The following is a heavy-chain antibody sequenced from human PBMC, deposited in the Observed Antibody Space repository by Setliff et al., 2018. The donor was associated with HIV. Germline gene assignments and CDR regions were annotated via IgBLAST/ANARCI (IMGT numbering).Heavy chain of an antibody. D-gene: IGHD3-9*01. J-gene: IGHJ3*02. Sequence: GESLKISCKGSGYSFTTNWIGWVRQMPGKGLEWMGVIYPGDSDTRYRPSFQGQVTISADKSISTAYLQWSRLKASDTAMYYCARGPLLDYDILTGYYHDAFDIWGQGTMVT. CDR1: GYSFTTNW. CDR3: ARGPLLDYDILTGYYHDAFDI. V-gene: IGHV5-51*01. CDR2: IYPGDSDT.